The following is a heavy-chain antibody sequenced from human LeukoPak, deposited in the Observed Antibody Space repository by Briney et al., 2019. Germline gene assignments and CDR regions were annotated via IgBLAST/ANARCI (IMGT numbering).Heavy chain of an antibody. J-gene: IGHJ6*02. CDR2: INSDGSST. Sequence: GGSLRLSCAASGFTFSSYSMNWVRQAPGKWPVWVSRINSDGSSTTYSDSKKGRFTISRDNAKSTLYLQLNSLRADDTAVSYCARSYGMDVWGQGTTVTVSS. V-gene: IGHV3-74*01. CDR1: GFTFSSYS. CDR3: ARSYGMDV.